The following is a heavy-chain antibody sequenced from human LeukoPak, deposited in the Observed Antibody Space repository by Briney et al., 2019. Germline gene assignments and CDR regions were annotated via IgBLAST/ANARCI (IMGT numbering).Heavy chain of an antibody. Sequence: GGSLRLSCAASGFTFSSYEMNWVRRAPGKGLEWVSYISSSGSTIYYADSVKGRFTISRDNAKNSLYLQMNSLRAEDTAVYYCARDSLGIAAAGGYYYGMDVWGQGTTVTVSS. V-gene: IGHV3-48*03. CDR3: ARDSLGIAAAGGYYYGMDV. CDR2: ISSSGSTI. J-gene: IGHJ6*02. CDR1: GFTFSSYE. D-gene: IGHD6-13*01.